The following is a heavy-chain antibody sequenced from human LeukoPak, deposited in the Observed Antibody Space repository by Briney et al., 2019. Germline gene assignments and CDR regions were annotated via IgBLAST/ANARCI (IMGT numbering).Heavy chain of an antibody. Sequence: ASVKVSCKASGYTFTSYYMHWVRQAPGQGLEWMGWINTDTGNPMYAQGFTGRFVFSLDTSVSTAYLQIRSLKAEDTAVYYCARRKRTAVTLRDYYYYMDVWGKGTTVTVSS. J-gene: IGHJ6*03. CDR2: INTDTGNP. D-gene: IGHD4-17*01. V-gene: IGHV7-4-1*01. CDR1: GYTFTSYY. CDR3: ARRKRTAVTLRDYYYYMDV.